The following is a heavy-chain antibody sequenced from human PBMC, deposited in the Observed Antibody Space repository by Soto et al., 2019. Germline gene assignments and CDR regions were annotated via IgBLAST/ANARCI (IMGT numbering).Heavy chain of an antibody. CDR3: AKGWYGGWGQGTLDHDY. CDR1: GFTFSSYG. D-gene: IGHD3-16*01. Sequence: QVQLVESGGGVVQPGRSLRLSCAASGFTFSSYGMHWVRQAPGKGLEWVAVISYDGSNKYYADSVKGRFTISRDNSKNTLYLQMNSLRAEDTAVYYCAKGWYGGWGQGTLDHDYWGQGTLVTVSS. V-gene: IGHV3-30*18. J-gene: IGHJ4*02. CDR2: ISYDGSNK.